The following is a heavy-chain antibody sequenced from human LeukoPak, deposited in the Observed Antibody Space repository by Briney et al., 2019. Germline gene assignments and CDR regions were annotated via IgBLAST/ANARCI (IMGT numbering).Heavy chain of an antibody. Sequence: NPSETLSLTCTVSGGSVNSGSYYWSWIRQPPGKGLEWIGYIYDSGSTNHKPSLKSRVTMSEDTSKNQFSLKLSSVTAADTAVYYCARDLGNWFDPWGQGTLVTVSS. J-gene: IGHJ5*02. CDR1: GGSVNSGSYY. V-gene: IGHV4-61*01. CDR2: IYDSGST. CDR3: ARDLGNWFDP.